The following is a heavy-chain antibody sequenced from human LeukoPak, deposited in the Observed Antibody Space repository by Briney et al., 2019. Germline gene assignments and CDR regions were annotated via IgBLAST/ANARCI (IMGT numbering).Heavy chain of an antibody. D-gene: IGHD3-9*01. CDR2: INHSGST. CDR1: GGSFSGYY. Sequence: PSETLSLTCAVYGGSFSGYYWSWIRQPPGNGLEWIGEINHSGSTNYNPSLKSRVTISVDTSKNQFSLKLSSVTAADTAVYYCARGRTYYDILTGHPRGYAFDIWGQGTMVTVSS. V-gene: IGHV4-34*01. J-gene: IGHJ3*02. CDR3: ARGRTYYDILTGHPRGYAFDI.